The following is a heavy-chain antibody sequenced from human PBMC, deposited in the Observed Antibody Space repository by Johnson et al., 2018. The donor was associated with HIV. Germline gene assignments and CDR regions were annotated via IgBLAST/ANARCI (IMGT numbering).Heavy chain of an antibody. J-gene: IGHJ3*02. CDR2: SSWNSGNI. Sequence: VLLVESGGGLVQPGRSLRLSCAASGFTFDDYAMHWVRQAPGEGLEWVSGSSWNSGNIGYADTVKGRCTIARDNAKNSLYLQMNSLRAEDSALYYCAKDLRASIPTSSSAFDIWGQGTMVTVSS. V-gene: IGHV3-9*01. D-gene: IGHD2-2*02. CDR1: GFTFDDYA. CDR3: AKDLRASIPTSSSAFDI.